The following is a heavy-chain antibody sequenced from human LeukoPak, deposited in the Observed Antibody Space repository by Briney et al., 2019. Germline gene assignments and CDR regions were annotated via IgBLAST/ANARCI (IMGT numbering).Heavy chain of an antibody. V-gene: IGHV3-66*01. J-gene: IGHJ4*02. CDR2: IYSGGST. CDR1: GFTVSSNY. Sequence: GGSLRLSCAASGFTVSSNYMSWVRRAPGKGLEWVSVIYSGGSTYYADSVKGRFTISRDNSKNTLYLQMNSLRAEDTAVYYCASSLEGNFWSGYHFWGQGTLITVSS. CDR3: ASSLEGNFWSGYHF. D-gene: IGHD3-3*01.